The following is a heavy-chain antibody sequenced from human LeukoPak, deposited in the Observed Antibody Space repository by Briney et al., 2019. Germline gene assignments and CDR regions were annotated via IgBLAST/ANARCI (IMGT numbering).Heavy chain of an antibody. V-gene: IGHV3-23*01. CDR2: ISGSGGST. D-gene: IGHD6-19*01. CDR3: AKAGSSGWSSSGGDY. J-gene: IGHJ4*02. Sequence: PGGSLRLSCAASGVTFSNFAMSWVRQAPGKGVGWGSTISGSGGSTFYADSVKGRFPISRDNSNNTLFLQMNSLRAEDTAIYFSAKAGSSGWSSSGGDYWGQGSLVTVSS. CDR1: GVTFSNFA.